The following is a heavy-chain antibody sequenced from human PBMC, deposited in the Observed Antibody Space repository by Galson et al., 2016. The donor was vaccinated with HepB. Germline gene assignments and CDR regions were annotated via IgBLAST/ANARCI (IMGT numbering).Heavy chain of an antibody. J-gene: IGHJ4*02. CDR3: TRGRDKTPGTPPFDY. D-gene: IGHD4-23*01. CDR1: GFTYSSFA. Sequence: SLRLSCAASGFTYSSFAMSWVRQAPGKGLEWVGFIRSKAYGGTTEYAASVKGRFTISRDDSKSIAYLQMNSLKTEDTAVYYCTRGRDKTPGTPPFDYWGQGTLVTVSS. V-gene: IGHV3-49*04. CDR2: IRSKAYGGTT.